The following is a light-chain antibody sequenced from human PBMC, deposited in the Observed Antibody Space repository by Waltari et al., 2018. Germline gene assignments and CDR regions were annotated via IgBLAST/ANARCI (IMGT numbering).Light chain of an antibody. CDR1: QSVSRF. J-gene: IGKJ1*01. CDR2: GAS. Sequence: EIVLTQSPGTLSLSPGERGTLSCRASQSVSRFLAWYQQKPGQAPRLLIYGASTRATGNPDRFSVSGSGTDFSLTISRLEPEDFAVYYCQKYDRLPATFGQGTKVEIK. CDR3: QKYDRLPAT. V-gene: IGKV3-20*01.